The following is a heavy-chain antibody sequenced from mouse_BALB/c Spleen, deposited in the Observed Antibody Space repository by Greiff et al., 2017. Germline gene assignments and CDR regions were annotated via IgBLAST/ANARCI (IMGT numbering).Heavy chain of an antibody. Sequence: EVQLQQSGAELVRSGASVKLSCTASGFNIKDYYMHWVKQRPEQGLEWIGWIDPENGDTEYAPKFQGKATMTADTSSNTAYLQLSSLTSEDTAVYYCLIYYDYPYAIDYWGQGTSVTVSS. V-gene: IGHV14-4*02. D-gene: IGHD2-4*01. J-gene: IGHJ4*01. CDR2: IDPENGDT. CDR1: GFNIKDYY. CDR3: LIYYDYPYAIDY.